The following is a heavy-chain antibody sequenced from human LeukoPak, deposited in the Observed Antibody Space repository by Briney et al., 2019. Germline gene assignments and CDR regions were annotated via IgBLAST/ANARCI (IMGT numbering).Heavy chain of an antibody. CDR2: ISYDGSNK. D-gene: IGHD3-3*01. J-gene: IGHJ4*02. CDR1: GFTSSSYG. Sequence: GGSLRLSCAASGFTSSSYGMHWVRQAPGKGLEGVAVISYDGSNKYYADSVKGRFTISRDNSKTTLYLQMNSLRAEDTAVYYCAKNSDYDFWSGYLDYWGQGTLVTVSS. CDR3: AKNSDYDFWSGYLDY. V-gene: IGHV3-30*18.